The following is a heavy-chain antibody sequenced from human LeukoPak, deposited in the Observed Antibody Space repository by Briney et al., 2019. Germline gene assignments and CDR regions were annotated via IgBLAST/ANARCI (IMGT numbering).Heavy chain of an antibody. CDR3: ARAPTLFGVVARFDP. CDR2: ISAYNGNT. V-gene: IGHV1-18*01. J-gene: IGHJ5*02. Sequence: ASVKVSCKASGYIFTSYGISWVRQAPGQGLEWMGWISAYNGNTNYAQKLQGRVTMTTDTSTSTAYMELRSLRSDDTAVYYCARAPTLFGVVARFDPWGQGTLVTVSS. CDR1: GYIFTSYG. D-gene: IGHD3-3*01.